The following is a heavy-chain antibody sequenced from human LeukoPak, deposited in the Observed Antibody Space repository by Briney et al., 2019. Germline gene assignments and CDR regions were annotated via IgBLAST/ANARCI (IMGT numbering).Heavy chain of an antibody. D-gene: IGHD6-19*01. J-gene: IGHJ4*02. CDR2: ISGSGGST. Sequence: AGGSLRLSCAASGFTFSSYAMSWVRQAPGKGLEWVSAISGSGGSTYYADSVKGRFTISRDNSKNTLYLQMNSLRAEDTAVYYCAKISGQWLALCYFDYWGQGTLVTVSS. CDR1: GFTFSSYA. CDR3: AKISGQWLALCYFDY. V-gene: IGHV3-23*01.